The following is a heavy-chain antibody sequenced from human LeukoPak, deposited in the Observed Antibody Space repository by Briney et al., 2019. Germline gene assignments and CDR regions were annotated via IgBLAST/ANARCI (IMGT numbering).Heavy chain of an antibody. CDR1: GFTFSSYW. CDR2: INHNGNVN. Sequence: GGSLRLSCAASGFTFSSYWMNWARQAPGKGLEWVASINHNGNVNYYVDSVRGRFTTSKETAKNSLHLQMSKLRAETTVEYFCARAAGLAVWGQGATVTVSS. CDR3: ARAAGLAV. D-gene: IGHD6-25*01. V-gene: IGHV3-7*04. J-gene: IGHJ6*02.